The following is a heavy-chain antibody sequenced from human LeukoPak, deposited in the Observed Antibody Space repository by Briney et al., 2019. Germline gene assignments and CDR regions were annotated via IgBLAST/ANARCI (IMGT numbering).Heavy chain of an antibody. Sequence: ASVKVSCKASGYTFTGYYMHWVRQAPGQGLEWMGRINPNSGGTNYAQKFQGRVTMTRDTSISTAYMELRSLRSDDTAVYYCARDPGSFLSSTGWLNWFAPWGQGTLVTVSS. V-gene: IGHV1-2*06. CDR1: GYTFTGYY. J-gene: IGHJ5*02. CDR2: INPNSGGT. CDR3: ARDPGSFLSSTGWLNWFAP. D-gene: IGHD6-19*01.